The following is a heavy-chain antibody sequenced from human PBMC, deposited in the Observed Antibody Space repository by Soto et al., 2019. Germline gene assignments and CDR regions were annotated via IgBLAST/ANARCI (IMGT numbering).Heavy chain of an antibody. V-gene: IGHV3-7*03. Sequence: GGSLRLSCAASGFIFSDYWMSWVRQAPGKGPEWVANIKFDGGEKQYVDSVRGRFTISRDNSRNSLFLQMNSLRAGDTAVYYCVKDGGYCSSSTCYSPRNHYFDSWGQGTLVTVSS. D-gene: IGHD2-2*01. CDR2: IKFDGGEK. CDR3: VKDGGYCSSSTCYSPRNHYFDS. J-gene: IGHJ4*02. CDR1: GFIFSDYW.